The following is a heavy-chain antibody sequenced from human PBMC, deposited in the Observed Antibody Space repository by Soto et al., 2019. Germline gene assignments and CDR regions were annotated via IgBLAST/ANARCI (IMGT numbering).Heavy chain of an antibody. D-gene: IGHD6-19*01. J-gene: IGHJ4*02. Sequence: PGGSLRLSCAASGFTFSSYGMHWVRQAPGKGLEWVAVIWYDGSNKYYADSVKGRFTISRDNSKNTLYLQMNSLRAEDTAVYYCARDSLAVAGTPLDYWGQGTLVTVSS. V-gene: IGHV3-33*01. CDR1: GFTFSSYG. CDR2: IWYDGSNK. CDR3: ARDSLAVAGTPLDY.